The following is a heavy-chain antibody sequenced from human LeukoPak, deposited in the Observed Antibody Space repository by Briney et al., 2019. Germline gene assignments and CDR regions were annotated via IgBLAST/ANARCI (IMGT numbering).Heavy chain of an antibody. CDR1: GFTFSSYA. D-gene: IGHD3-10*01. V-gene: IGHV3-23*01. CDR2: ISGNGGST. CDR3: AKDLIVMVRGLYDY. Sequence: GGSLRLSCAASGFTFSSYAMSWVRQAPGKGLEWVSAISGNGGSTYYADSVKGRFTISRDNSKNTLYLQMNSLRAEDTAVYYCAKDLIVMVRGLYDYWGRGTLVTVSS. J-gene: IGHJ4*02.